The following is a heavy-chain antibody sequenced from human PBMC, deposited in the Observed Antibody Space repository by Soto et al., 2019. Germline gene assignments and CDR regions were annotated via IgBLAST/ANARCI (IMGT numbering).Heavy chain of an antibody. V-gene: IGHV1-3*01. CDR1: GYTFTSYA. D-gene: IGHD6-13*01. Sequence: QVQLVQSGAEVKKPGASVKVSCKASGYTFTSYAMHWVRQAPGQRLEWMGWINAGNGNTKYSQKFQGRVTITRDTSASTAYMELSSLRSEDTAVYYCARSKSSWLLHYYVMDVWGQGTTVTVSS. CDR2: INAGNGNT. J-gene: IGHJ6*02. CDR3: ARSKSSWLLHYYVMDV.